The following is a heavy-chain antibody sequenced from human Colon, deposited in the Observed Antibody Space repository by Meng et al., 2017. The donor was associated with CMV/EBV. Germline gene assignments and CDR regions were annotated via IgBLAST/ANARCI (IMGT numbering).Heavy chain of an antibody. J-gene: IGHJ4*02. CDR3: AKSRSSTPGIVDD. CDR1: GVSVTSGAYH. V-gene: IGHV4-61*08. D-gene: IGHD2/OR15-2a*01. CDR2: IYDTGIT. Sequence: QVQLRESGPGLVKPSETLSLTCMFSGVSVTSGAYHWSWIRQSPGKGLEWIGYIYDTGITIYNPSLKSRVTIFLETSKNQFSLNLNSMTTADTAVYYCAKSRSSTPGIVDDWGQGTLVTVSS.